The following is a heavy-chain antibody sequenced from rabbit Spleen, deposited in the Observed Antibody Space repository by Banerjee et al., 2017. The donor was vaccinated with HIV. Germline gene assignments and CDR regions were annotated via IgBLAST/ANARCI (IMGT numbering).Heavy chain of an antibody. Sequence: QSLEESGGDLVKPGASLTLTCTASGVSFSSNYYMCWVRQAPGKGLEWIACIDSGSSGFTYFASWAKGRFTMSRTSSTTVTLQMTSLTAADTATYFCARDLVAVIGWNFNLWGQGTLVTVS. CDR1: GVSFSSNYY. D-gene: IGHD1-1*01. V-gene: IGHV1S40*01. CDR2: IDSGSSGFT. CDR3: ARDLVAVIGWNFNL. J-gene: IGHJ4*01.